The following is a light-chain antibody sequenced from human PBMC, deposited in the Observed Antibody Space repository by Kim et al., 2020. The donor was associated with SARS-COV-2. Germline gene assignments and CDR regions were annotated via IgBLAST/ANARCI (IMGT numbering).Light chain of an antibody. CDR2: AAS. CDR3: QQSHTAPLLT. V-gene: IGKV1-39*01. Sequence: DIQMTQSPSSLAASVGDRVTITCRASQNINSFLNWYQQRPGKAPKLLIYAASTLHIGVPSRFSGSGSGTDFTLTITSLQPEDFATYYCQQSHTAPLLTFGGGTKVDIK. J-gene: IGKJ4*01. CDR1: QNINSF.